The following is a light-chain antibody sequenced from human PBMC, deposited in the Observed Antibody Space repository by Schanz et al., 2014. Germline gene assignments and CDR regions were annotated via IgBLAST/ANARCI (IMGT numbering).Light chain of an antibody. V-gene: IGLV2-11*01. CDR1: SSDIGGYNS. CDR3: SSYTNNSTLI. J-gene: IGLJ2*01. Sequence: QSALTQPRSVSGSPGQSVTISCTGSSSDIGGYNSVSWYQHHPGKAPKLKIYDVNQRASGVPNRFSASKSGNTASLTISGLQAEDEADYYCSSYTNNSTLIFGGGTKLTVL. CDR2: DVN.